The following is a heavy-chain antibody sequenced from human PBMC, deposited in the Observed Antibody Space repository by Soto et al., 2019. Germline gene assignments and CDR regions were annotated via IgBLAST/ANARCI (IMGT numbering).Heavy chain of an antibody. J-gene: IGHJ4*02. V-gene: IGHV4-59*01. CDR1: GGSISSYC. Sequence: SETLSLTCTVSGGSISSYCWSWIRQPPGKGLEWIGYIYYSGSTNYNPSLKSRVTISVDTSKNQFSLKLSSVTAADTAVYYCARGLRPYFDYWGQGTLVTVSS. CDR2: IYYSGST. D-gene: IGHD3-16*01. CDR3: ARGLRPYFDY.